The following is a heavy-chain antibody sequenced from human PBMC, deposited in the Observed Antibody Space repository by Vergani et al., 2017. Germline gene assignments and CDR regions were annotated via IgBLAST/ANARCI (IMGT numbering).Heavy chain of an antibody. CDR1: GGSFSGYY. CDR3: ARGRNDYVWGSYRSFRAEYFQH. CDR2: INHSGST. J-gene: IGHJ1*01. D-gene: IGHD3-16*02. Sequence: QVQLQQWGAGLLKPSETLSLTCAVYGGSFSGYYWSWIRQPPGKGLEWIGEINHSGSTNDNPSLKSRVTISVDTSKNQFSLKLSSVTAADTAVYYCARGRNDYVWGSYRSFRAEYFQHWGQGTLVTVSS. V-gene: IGHV4-34*01.